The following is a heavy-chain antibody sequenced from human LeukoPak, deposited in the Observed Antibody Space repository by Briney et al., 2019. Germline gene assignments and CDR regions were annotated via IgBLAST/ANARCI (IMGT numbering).Heavy chain of an antibody. CDR2: ITHSGNI. Sequence: SETLSLTCAVYGGPLSSYFWSWVRQPPGKGLEWIGEITHSGNIHYNPSLKSRVTISIDTSKNQFSLRLTSVAAADTAVYYCAPIYGDYSDFDSWGQGTLVTVSS. D-gene: IGHD4-17*01. CDR1: GGPLSSYF. V-gene: IGHV4-34*01. CDR3: APIYGDYSDFDS. J-gene: IGHJ4*02.